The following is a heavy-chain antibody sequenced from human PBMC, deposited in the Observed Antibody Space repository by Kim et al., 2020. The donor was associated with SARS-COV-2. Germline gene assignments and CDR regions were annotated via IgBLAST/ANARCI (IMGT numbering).Heavy chain of an antibody. Sequence: ASVKVSCKASGYTFTSYAMHWVRQAPGQRLEWMGWINAGNGNTKYSQKFQGRVTITRDTSASTAYMELSSLRSEDTAVYYCAREGGRWLQFRRYGMDVWGQGTTVTVSS. CDR3: AREGGRWLQFRRYGMDV. V-gene: IGHV1-3*01. CDR1: GYTFTSYA. J-gene: IGHJ6*02. D-gene: IGHD5-12*01. CDR2: INAGNGNT.